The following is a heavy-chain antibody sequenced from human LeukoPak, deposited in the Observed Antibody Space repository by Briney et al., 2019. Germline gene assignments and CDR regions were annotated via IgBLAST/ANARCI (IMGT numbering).Heavy chain of an antibody. CDR2: IKQDGSET. CDR1: GFTFSNYW. J-gene: IGHJ4*02. Sequence: PGGSLRLSCAASGFTFSNYWMSWVRRAPGKGLEWEANIKQDGSETYYVDSVRGRFAISRDNAQNSLYLQMNSLRAEDTAVYYCARDFWGAYRVDFFDYWGQGILVTVSS. CDR3: ARDFWGAYRVDFFDY. D-gene: IGHD3-3*01. V-gene: IGHV3-7*01.